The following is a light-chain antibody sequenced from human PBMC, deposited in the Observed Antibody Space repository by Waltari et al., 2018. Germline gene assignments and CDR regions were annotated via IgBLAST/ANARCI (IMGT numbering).Light chain of an antibody. Sequence: IVLTQSPGTLSLSPGERATLSCRASQSVSSSYLAWYQQKPGQAPRLLIYGASSRATGIPDRFSGSGSGTDFTLTISRLEPEDFAVYYCQQYGSSPRTFGPGTKVDIK. V-gene: IGKV3-20*01. CDR1: QSVSSSY. J-gene: IGKJ3*01. CDR2: GAS. CDR3: QQYGSSPRT.